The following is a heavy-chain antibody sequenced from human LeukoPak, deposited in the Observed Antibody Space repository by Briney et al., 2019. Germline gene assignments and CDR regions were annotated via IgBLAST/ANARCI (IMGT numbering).Heavy chain of an antibody. Sequence: WASVKVSCTASGNTLNIHWMRQAPGQGGEWLGIITPSGDSTSYAQKFQGRVTMTRDTSTNTVYVELSDLRSDDTAVYYCAREGGVAGASGFDDWGQGSLATVSS. J-gene: IGHJ4*02. CDR1: GNTLN. D-gene: IGHD6-13*01. V-gene: IGHV1-46*01. CDR3: AREGGVAGASGFDD. CDR2: ITPSGDST.